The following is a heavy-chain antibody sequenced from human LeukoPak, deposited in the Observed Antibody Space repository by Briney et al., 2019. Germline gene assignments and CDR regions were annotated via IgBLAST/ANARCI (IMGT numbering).Heavy chain of an antibody. Sequence: GGTLRLFCAASGFTFSSYSMNWVRQALGKCLEWVSYINSSSSTIYYADSVKGRFTISRENAKNSLYLQMNSLRAEDTAVYYCARGRSGWSPYYYYGMEVWGKGTTVTVSS. J-gene: IGHJ6*04. CDR2: INSSSSTI. V-gene: IGHV3-48*01. CDR1: GFTFSSYS. D-gene: IGHD6-19*01. CDR3: ARGRSGWSPYYYYGMEV.